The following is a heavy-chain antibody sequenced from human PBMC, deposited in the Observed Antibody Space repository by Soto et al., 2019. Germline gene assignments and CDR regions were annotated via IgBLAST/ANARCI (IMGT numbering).Heavy chain of an antibody. CDR2: IYHSGST. D-gene: IGHD5-18*01. Sequence: QVQLQESGPGLVKPSGTLSLTCAVSGGSISSSNWWSWVRQPPGKGLEWIGEIYHSGSTNYNPSLKSRVTISVDKSKNQFSLKLSSVTAADTAVYYCARAVDTAMVTPFWKNRHAYYFDYWGHGTLVTVSS. CDR1: GGSISSSNW. CDR3: ARAVDTAMVTPFWKNRHAYYFDY. V-gene: IGHV4-4*02. J-gene: IGHJ4*01.